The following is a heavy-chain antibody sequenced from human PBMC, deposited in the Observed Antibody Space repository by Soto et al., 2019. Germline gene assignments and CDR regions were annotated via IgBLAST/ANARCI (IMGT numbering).Heavy chain of an antibody. J-gene: IGHJ6*02. Sequence: SDHTLVNSTQTLTMTFTFSGFSFSTSGMCVNWIRQPPGKALEGLALIDWDDDKYYSTSLKTRLNISKDNSKNQAVLTMTNMDPVHTATHYRARIFLVPADYYYYVMDVWGQGSQVTVS. CDR3: ARIFLVPADYYYYVMDV. D-gene: IGHD1-26*01. V-gene: IGHV2-70*01. CDR1: GFSFSTSGMC. CDR2: IDWDDDK.